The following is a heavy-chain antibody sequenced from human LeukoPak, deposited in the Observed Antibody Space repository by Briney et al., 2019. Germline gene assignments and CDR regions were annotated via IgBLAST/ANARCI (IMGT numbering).Heavy chain of an antibody. CDR3: AISDYCSSSSCSFDY. J-gene: IGHJ4*02. CDR2: IYPGDSDT. CDR1: GXSFISYC. V-gene: IGHV5-51*01. D-gene: IGHD2-2*01. Sequence: GESLKISFKGSGXSFISYCIGWVRQMPGKGLEWMGIIYPGDSDTRYSPSFQGQVTMSADKSISTAYLQWSSLKASDSAIYYCAISDYCSSSSCSFDYWGQGTLVTVSS.